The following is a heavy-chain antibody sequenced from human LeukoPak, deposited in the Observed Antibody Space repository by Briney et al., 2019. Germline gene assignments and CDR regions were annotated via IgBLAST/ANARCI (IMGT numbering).Heavy chain of an antibody. V-gene: IGHV1-18*01. CDR1: GCTFTSYG. CDR2: ISAYNGNT. J-gene: IGHJ5*02. CDR3: ARIHCSSTSCHQNWFDP. D-gene: IGHD2-2*01. Sequence: ASVKVSCKASGCTFTSYGISWVRQAPGQGLEWMGWISAYNGNTNYAQKLQGRVTITADESTSTAYMELSSLRSEDTAVYYCARIHCSSTSCHQNWFDPWGQGTLVTVSS.